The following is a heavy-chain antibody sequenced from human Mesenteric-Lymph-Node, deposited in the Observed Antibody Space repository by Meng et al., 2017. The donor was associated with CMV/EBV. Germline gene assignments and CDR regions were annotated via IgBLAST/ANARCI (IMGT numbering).Heavy chain of an antibody. CDR3: DGYCSSTSCRKSFDY. CDR1: DGSISSSSYY. V-gene: IGHV4-39*07. Sequence: SETLSLTCTVSDGSISSSSYYWGWIRQPPGKGLEWIGSIYYSGSTYYNPSLKSRVTISVDTSKNQFSLKLSSVTAADTAVYYCDGYCSSTSCRKSFDYWGQGTLVTVSS. CDR2: IYYSGST. J-gene: IGHJ4*02. D-gene: IGHD2-2*01.